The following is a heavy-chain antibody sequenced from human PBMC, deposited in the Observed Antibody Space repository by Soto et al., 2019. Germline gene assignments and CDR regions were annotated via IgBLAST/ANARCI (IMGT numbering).Heavy chain of an antibody. Sequence: QVQLVESGGGVVQPGRSLRLSCAASGFTFSSYAMHWVRQAPGKGLEWVAVISYDGSNKYYADSVKGRFTISRDNSKNTLYLQMKSLRAEDTAVYYCARAIGDYLDYCGQGTLVTVSS. J-gene: IGHJ4*02. CDR1: GFTFSSYA. CDR2: ISYDGSNK. CDR3: ARAIGDYLDY. D-gene: IGHD3-16*02. V-gene: IGHV3-30-3*01.